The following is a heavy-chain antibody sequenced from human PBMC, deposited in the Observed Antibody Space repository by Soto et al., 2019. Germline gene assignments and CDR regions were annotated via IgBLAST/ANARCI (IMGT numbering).Heavy chain of an antibody. CDR1: Y. CDR3: ARDPDPPYYDFWSGIQRNGNCFEP. Sequence: YSHCVRMTNKKGLERMGIINPSGGSTSYAQKFQGRVTMTRDTSTSTVYMELSSLRSEDTAVYYCARDPDPPYYDFWSGIQRNGNCFEPWGNRTLVP. CDR2: INPSGGST. D-gene: IGHD3-3*01. V-gene: IGHV1-46*01. J-gene: IGHJ5*02.